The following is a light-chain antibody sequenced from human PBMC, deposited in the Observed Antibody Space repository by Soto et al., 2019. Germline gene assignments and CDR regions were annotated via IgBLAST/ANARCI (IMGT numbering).Light chain of an antibody. V-gene: IGLV8-61*01. CDR2: STI. CDR1: SGSVSTNYY. Sequence: QTVVTQEPSFSVSPGGTVTLTCGLSSGSVSTNYYPSWYQQTPGQAPRTLIYSTITRSSGVPDRFSGSILGNKAALTITGAQADDESDYYCVLYMGSGIGVFGGGTKLTVL. J-gene: IGLJ3*02. CDR3: VLYMGSGIGV.